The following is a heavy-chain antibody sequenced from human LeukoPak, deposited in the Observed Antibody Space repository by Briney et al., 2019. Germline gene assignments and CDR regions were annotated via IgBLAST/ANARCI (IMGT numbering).Heavy chain of an antibody. CDR1: GFTFSRDS. V-gene: IGHV3-53*01. CDR3: ARGASYFDC. Sequence: GGSLRLSCAASGFTFSRDSMDWVRQAPGKGLEWVSIIYSGGSTDYADSVKGRFSISRDTSKNTLYLQMNSLRAEDTAIYYCARGASYFDCWGQGTLVTVSS. CDR2: IYSGGST. J-gene: IGHJ4*02.